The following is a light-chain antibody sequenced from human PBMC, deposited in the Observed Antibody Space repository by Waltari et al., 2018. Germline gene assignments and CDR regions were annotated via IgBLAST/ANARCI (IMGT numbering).Light chain of an antibody. CDR2: ASS. V-gene: IGKV3-20*01. CDR3: QQYGSSGLT. J-gene: IGKJ4*01. Sequence: EIVLTQSPGTLSLSPGERATLPCRASQSVSSSYLAWYQQKPGHAPRLLIYASSSRATGIPNRFSGSGSGTDFTLTITRLEPEDFAVYYCQQYGSSGLTFGGGTKVEIK. CDR1: QSVSSSY.